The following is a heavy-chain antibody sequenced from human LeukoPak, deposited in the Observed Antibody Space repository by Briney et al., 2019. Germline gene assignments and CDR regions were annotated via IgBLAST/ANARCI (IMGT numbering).Heavy chain of an antibody. V-gene: IGHV4-39*07. CDR2: IYYSGST. Sequence: PSETLSLTCTVSGGSISNSNYYWGWIRQPPGKGLEWIGNIYYSGSTYYNPSLRSRVTISVDTSKNQFSLKLSSVTAADTAVYYCARLREIIDYWGQGTLVTVSS. J-gene: IGHJ4*02. CDR1: GGSISNSNYY. D-gene: IGHD5-24*01. CDR3: ARLREIIDY.